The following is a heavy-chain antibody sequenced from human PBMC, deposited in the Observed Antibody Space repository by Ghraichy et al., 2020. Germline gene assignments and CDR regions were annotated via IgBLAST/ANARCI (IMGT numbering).Heavy chain of an antibody. D-gene: IGHD5-12*01. CDR2: IIPIFGTA. CDR3: ARGYSGYDFRLAFDI. Sequence: SVKVSCKASGGTFSSYAISWVRQAPGQGLEWMGGIIPIFGTANYAQKFQGRVTITADESTSTAYMELSSLRSEDTAVYYCARGYSGYDFRLAFDIWGQGTMVTVSS. V-gene: IGHV1-69*13. CDR1: GGTFSSYA. J-gene: IGHJ3*02.